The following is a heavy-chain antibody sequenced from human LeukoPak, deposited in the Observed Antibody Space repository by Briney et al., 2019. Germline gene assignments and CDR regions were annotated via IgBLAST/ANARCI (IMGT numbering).Heavy chain of an antibody. CDR2: IYTSGST. Sequence: SETLSLTCTVSGGSISSGSCYWSWIRQPAGKGLEWIGRIYTSGSTNYNPSLKSRVTISVDTSKNQFSLKLSSVTAADTAVYYCARERVGATTRPSFDYWGQGTLVTVSS. D-gene: IGHD1-26*01. V-gene: IGHV4-61*02. CDR1: GGSISSGSCY. CDR3: ARERVGATTRPSFDY. J-gene: IGHJ4*02.